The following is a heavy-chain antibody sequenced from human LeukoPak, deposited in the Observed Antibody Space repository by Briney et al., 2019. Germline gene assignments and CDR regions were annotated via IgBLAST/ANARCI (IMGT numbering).Heavy chain of an antibody. Sequence: GGSLRLSCAASGFTFSSYWMSWVRQAPGKGLEWVANIKQDGSEKYYVDSVKGRFTISRDNAKNSLYLQMNSLRAEDTAVYYCARRGMVPPPRIDCWGQGTLVTVSS. CDR2: IKQDGSEK. V-gene: IGHV3-7*01. CDR3: ARRGMVPPPRIDC. D-gene: IGHD3-10*01. J-gene: IGHJ4*02. CDR1: GFTFSSYW.